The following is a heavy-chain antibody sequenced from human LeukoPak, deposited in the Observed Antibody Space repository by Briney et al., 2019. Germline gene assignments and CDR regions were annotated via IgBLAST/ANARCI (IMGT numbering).Heavy chain of an antibody. CDR1: GFTFSSYA. J-gene: IGHJ4*02. Sequence: GGSLRLSCATSGFTFSSYAMNWVRQAPGKGLEWVSTISTSGGGTSYADPVKGRFTISRDNSKNTLYLQMNSLRAEDTAVYYCARDVVQGGYWGQGTLVTVSS. D-gene: IGHD3-10*01. V-gene: IGHV3-23*01. CDR3: ARDVVQGGY. CDR2: ISTSGGGT.